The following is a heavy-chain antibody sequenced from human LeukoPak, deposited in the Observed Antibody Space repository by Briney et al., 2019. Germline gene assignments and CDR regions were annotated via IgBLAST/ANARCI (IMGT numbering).Heavy chain of an antibody. Sequence: GESLQISCQGSGYSFTTYWIGWVRPMPGKGLEWMGIIYPGDSDTRYSPSFQGQVTISADKSISTAYLQWSSLKASDTAMYYCARTYYYVSGSQTDFDYWGQGTLVTVSS. J-gene: IGHJ4*02. CDR2: IYPGDSDT. CDR1: GYSFTTYW. V-gene: IGHV5-51*01. D-gene: IGHD3-10*01. CDR3: ARTYYYVSGSQTDFDY.